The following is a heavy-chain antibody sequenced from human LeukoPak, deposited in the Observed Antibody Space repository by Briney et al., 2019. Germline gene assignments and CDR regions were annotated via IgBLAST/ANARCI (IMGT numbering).Heavy chain of an antibody. CDR2: IWYDGSNK. V-gene: IGHV3-33*01. Sequence: PGRSLRLSCAASGFTFSSYGMHWVRQAPGKGLEWVAVIWYDGSNKYYADSVKGRFTISRDNSKNTLYLQMNSLRAEDTAVYYCARHMSTQPTYYYYYGMDVWGQGTTVTVSS. J-gene: IGHJ6*02. CDR3: ARHMSTQPTYYYYYGMDV. CDR1: GFTFSSYG. D-gene: IGHD3-16*01.